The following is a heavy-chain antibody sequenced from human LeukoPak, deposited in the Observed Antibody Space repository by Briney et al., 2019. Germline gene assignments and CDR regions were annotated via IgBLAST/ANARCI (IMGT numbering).Heavy chain of an antibody. D-gene: IGHD2-21*02. Sequence: PGESLKISCKGSGYSFASHWIGWVRQMPGKGLEWMGVIFPADSDIKYSPSFQGQVTISVDKSISTAYLQWSSLKASDTAMYYCARHPSVVTPYYFDSWGQGTLVTVSS. V-gene: IGHV5-51*01. J-gene: IGHJ4*02. CDR3: ARHPSVVTPYYFDS. CDR1: GYSFASHW. CDR2: IFPADSDI.